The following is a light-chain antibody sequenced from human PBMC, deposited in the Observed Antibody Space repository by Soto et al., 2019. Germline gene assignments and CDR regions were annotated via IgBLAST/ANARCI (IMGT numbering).Light chain of an antibody. J-gene: IGKJ2*01. Sequence: EIVMTQSPATLSVSPGETASLSCRASQSAGNFLAWYQQKPGQAPRLLIYYISTRATGIPARFSGSGSGTEFSLTISTLQSEDFAVYYCQQYNSWPPYTFGQGTKVDIK. V-gene: IGKV3-15*01. CDR2: YIS. CDR1: QSAGNF. CDR3: QQYNSWPPYT.